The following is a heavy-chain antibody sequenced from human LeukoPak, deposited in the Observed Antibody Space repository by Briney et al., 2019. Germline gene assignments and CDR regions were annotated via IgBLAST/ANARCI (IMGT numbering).Heavy chain of an antibody. CDR1: GYTFTSYD. V-gene: IGHV1-8*01. J-gene: IGHJ5*02. CDR2: MNPNSGNT. Sequence: ASVKVSCKASGYTFTSYDINWVRQATGQGLEWMGWMNPNSGNTGYAQKFQGRVTMTRNTSISTAYMELRSLRSDDTAVYYCARVAPRAQYYDFWSGKNWFDPWGQGTLVTVSS. D-gene: IGHD3-3*01. CDR3: ARVAPRAQYYDFWSGKNWFDP.